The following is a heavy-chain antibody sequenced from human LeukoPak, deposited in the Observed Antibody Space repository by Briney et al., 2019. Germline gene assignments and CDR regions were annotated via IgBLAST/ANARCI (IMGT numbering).Heavy chain of an antibody. J-gene: IGHJ6*03. CDR2: INPNSGGT. D-gene: IGHD6-13*01. CDR3: ARDPGSSYSSSWYDYYYMDV. Sequence: ASVKVSCKASGYSFTGYYIHWVRQAPGKGLEWMGWINPNSGGTYYAQKFQGRVTMTRDTSISTAYMELSRLRSDDTAVYYCARDPGSSYSSSWYDYYYMDVWGKGTTVTISS. CDR1: GYSFTGYY. V-gene: IGHV1-2*02.